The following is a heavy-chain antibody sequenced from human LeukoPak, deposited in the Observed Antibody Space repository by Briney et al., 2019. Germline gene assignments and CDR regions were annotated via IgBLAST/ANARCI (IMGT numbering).Heavy chain of an antibody. CDR3: ARRRRGYSYGLKWAFDI. J-gene: IGHJ3*02. Sequence: ASVKVSCKASGYTFTSYDINWVRQATGQGLEWMGWMNPNSGNTGYAQKFQGRVTMTRNTSISTAHMELSSLRSEDTAVYYCARRRRGYSYGLKWAFDIWGQGTMVTVSS. V-gene: IGHV1-8*01. CDR2: MNPNSGNT. D-gene: IGHD5-18*01. CDR1: GYTFTSYD.